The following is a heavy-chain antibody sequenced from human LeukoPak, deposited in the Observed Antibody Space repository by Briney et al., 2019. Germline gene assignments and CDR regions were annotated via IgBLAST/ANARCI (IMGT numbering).Heavy chain of an antibody. CDR3: ARSSVEMTTIFAEYFDH. V-gene: IGHV3-64*01. CDR2: INSNGDST. Sequence: QAGGSLRLSCAASGFTFDTYKMHWVRQAPGKGLEYVSGINSNGDSTYYVTSVRGRFTISRDNIRNTLYLQMGSLRAEDTAVYYCARSSVEMTTIFAEYFDHWGRGTLVSVSS. J-gene: IGHJ1*01. D-gene: IGHD5-24*01. CDR1: GFTFDTYK.